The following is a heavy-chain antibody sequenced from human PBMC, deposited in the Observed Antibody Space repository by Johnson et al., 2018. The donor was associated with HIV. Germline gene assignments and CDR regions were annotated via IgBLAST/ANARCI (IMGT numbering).Heavy chain of an antibody. CDR1: GFTFSKYW. J-gene: IGHJ3*01. Sequence: VQVVESGGGLVQPGGSLRLSCAASGFTFSKYWMHWVRLAPGKGLVWVGRINSDGRSTGYAASVKGRFTISGDTAKNTLYLQMNSLRAEDTALYYCAKDMVPWFGELPWAFDTFDVWGQGTMVTVSS. D-gene: IGHD3-10*01. CDR2: INSDGRST. V-gene: IGHV3-74*01. CDR3: AKDMVPWFGELPWAFDTFDV.